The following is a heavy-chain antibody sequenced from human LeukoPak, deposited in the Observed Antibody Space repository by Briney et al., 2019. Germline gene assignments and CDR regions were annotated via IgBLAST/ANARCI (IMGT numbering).Heavy chain of an antibody. Sequence: SETLSLTCAVSGGSISSYYWSWVRQPPGKGLGWIGYVYYTGSTNYNPSLKSRVTISVDTSKNHFSLKLSSVTAADTAVYYCARTTSGRLFKLDYWGQGTLVTISS. CDR3: ARTTSGRLFKLDY. CDR1: GGSISSYY. CDR2: VYYTGST. J-gene: IGHJ4*02. V-gene: IGHV4-59*01. D-gene: IGHD5-12*01.